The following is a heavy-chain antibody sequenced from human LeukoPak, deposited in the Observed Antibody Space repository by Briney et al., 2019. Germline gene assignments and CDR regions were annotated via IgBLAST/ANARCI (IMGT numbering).Heavy chain of an antibody. J-gene: IGHJ4*02. CDR1: GFTFKTYW. Sequence: GGSLSLSCVVSGFTFKTYWMDWVRQAPGKGLEWLANIKQNGEANQYEDCVMGRFTISRDNAENSLFLQMDSLRAEVTAVYYCARENWGTLDYWGQGALVTVSS. V-gene: IGHV3-7*01. CDR3: ARENWGTLDY. CDR2: IKQNGEAN. D-gene: IGHD7-27*01.